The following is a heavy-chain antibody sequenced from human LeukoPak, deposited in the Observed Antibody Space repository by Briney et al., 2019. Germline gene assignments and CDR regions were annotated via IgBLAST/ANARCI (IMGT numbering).Heavy chain of an antibody. D-gene: IGHD1-26*01. Sequence: GGSLRLSCAASGFTFSSYGMNWVRQAPGKGLEWVSGISAGGSTTYDADSVKGRFTISRDNAKNSLYLQMNSLRAEDTAVYYCARELLDYFDYWGQGTLVTVSS. J-gene: IGHJ4*02. CDR3: ARELLDYFDY. CDR2: ISAGGSTT. CDR1: GFTFSSYG. V-gene: IGHV3-48*04.